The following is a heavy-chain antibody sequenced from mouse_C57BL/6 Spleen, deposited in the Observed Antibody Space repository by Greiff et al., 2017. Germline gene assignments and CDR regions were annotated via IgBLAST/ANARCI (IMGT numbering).Heavy chain of an antibody. D-gene: IGHD2-4*01. CDR1: GFSLPSYG. J-gene: IGHJ3*01. V-gene: IGHV2-6-1*01. CDR3: ARHDDYDGGFAY. CDR2: IWSDGST. Sequence: VKLVESGPGLVAPSQSLSITCTVSGFSLPSYGVHWVRQPPGKGLEWLVVIWSDGSTTYNSALKSRLSISKDNSKSQVFLKMNSLQTDDTAMYYWARHDDYDGGFAYWGQGTLVTVSA.